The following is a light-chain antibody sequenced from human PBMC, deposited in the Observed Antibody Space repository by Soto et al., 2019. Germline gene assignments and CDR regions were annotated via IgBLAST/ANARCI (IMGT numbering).Light chain of an antibody. CDR2: WAS. J-gene: IGKJ2*01. CDR3: QQYYSTPYT. V-gene: IGKV4-1*01. CDR1: QSVLYSSNNKNY. Sequence: DIVMTQSPDSLAVSLGERATINCKSSQSVLYSSNNKNYLAWYQQKPGQPPKLLIYWASTRESGVPDRFSGSGSGTDFTLTISSLQAEDVAVYYCQQYYSTPYTFXQGTK.